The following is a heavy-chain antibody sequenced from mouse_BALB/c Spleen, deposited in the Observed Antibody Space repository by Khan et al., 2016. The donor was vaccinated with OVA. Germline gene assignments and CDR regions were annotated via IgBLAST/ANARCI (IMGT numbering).Heavy chain of an antibody. D-gene: IGHD3-3*01. CDR3: ARSKYLARY. CDR1: GYSLTRYG. J-gene: IGHJ2*01. CDR2: IWAGGST. V-gene: IGHV2-9*02. Sequence: VQLKESGPGLVASSQSLSITCTVYGYSLTRYGVHWVRQPPGKGLEWLGLIWAGGSTNYNWALMSRLSISIDNSKSLVFLIMNSLQTDDTALYYCARSKYLARYWGQGTTLTVSS.